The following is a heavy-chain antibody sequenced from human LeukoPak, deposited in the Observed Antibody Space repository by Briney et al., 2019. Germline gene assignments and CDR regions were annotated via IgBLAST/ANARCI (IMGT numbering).Heavy chain of an antibody. V-gene: IGHV1-2*02. CDR2: INPSGGGT. J-gene: IGHJ4*02. CDR1: GYTFTSYY. D-gene: IGHD3-9*01. Sequence: GASVKVSCKASGYTFTSYYMHWVRQAPGQGLEWMGIINPSGGGTNYAQKFQGRVTMTRDTSISTAYMELSRLRSDDTAVYYCARGYFDWLLLFDYWGQGTLVTVSS. CDR3: ARGYFDWLLLFDY.